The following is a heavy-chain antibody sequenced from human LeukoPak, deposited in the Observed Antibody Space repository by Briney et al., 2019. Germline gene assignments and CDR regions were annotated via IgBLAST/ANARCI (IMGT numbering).Heavy chain of an antibody. CDR2: ISYDGSNK. CDR3: AKGITSNDAFDI. D-gene: IGHD3-10*01. J-gene: IGHJ3*02. Sequence: PGGSLRLSCAASGFTFSSYAMHWVRQAPGKGLEWVAVISYDGSNKYYADSVKGRFTISRDNSKNTLYLQMNSLRAEDTAAYYCAKGITSNDAFDIWGQGTMVTVSS. V-gene: IGHV3-30-3*01. CDR1: GFTFSSYA.